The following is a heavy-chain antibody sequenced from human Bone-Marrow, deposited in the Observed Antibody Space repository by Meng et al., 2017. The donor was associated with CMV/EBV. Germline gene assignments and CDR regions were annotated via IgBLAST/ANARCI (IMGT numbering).Heavy chain of an antibody. J-gene: IGHJ4*02. Sequence: GSLRLSCTGSGGSISSYYWSWIRQSPGKRLEWIGYIYYSGSINYNPSLKSRVTISLETSKNQFSLKLTSVTTADTAVYYCARARLQLGREFDYWGQGTLVTVSS. CDR2: IYYSGSI. V-gene: IGHV4-59*01. CDR3: ARARLQLGREFDY. D-gene: IGHD4-11*01. CDR1: GGSISSYY.